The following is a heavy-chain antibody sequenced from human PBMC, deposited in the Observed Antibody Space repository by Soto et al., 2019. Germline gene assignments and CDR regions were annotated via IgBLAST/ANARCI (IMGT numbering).Heavy chain of an antibody. CDR3: ARVYYDFWSGYYTGLLDY. J-gene: IGHJ4*02. V-gene: IGHV1-18*01. CDR1: GYTFTSYG. D-gene: IGHD3-3*01. CDR2: ISAYNGNT. Sequence: VQLVQSGAEVKKPGASVKVSCKASGYTFTSYGISWVRQAPGQGLEWMGWISAYNGNTNYAQKLQGRVTMTTDTSTSKAYMEMRSLRSYDTAVYYCARVYYDFWSGYYTGLLDYWGQGTLVNVSS.